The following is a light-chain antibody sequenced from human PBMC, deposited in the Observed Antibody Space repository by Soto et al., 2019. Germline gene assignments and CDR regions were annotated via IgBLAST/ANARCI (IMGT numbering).Light chain of an antibody. CDR2: GAS. CDR1: QSVSSSH. V-gene: IGKV3-20*01. Sequence: EIVLTQSPGTLSLSPGERATLSCRASQSVSSSHLAWYQQKPGQAPRLLIYGASSRATGIPDRFSGSGSGTDFTLTISRLEPEDFVVYFCQQYGSSPPLTFSGGTKVEIK. CDR3: QQYGSSPPLT. J-gene: IGKJ4*01.